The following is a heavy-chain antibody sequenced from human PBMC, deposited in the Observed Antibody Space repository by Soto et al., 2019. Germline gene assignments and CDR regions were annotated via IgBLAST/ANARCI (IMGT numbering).Heavy chain of an antibody. Sequence: GGSLRLSCAASGFTFSSYAMHWVRQAPGKGLEWVAVISYDGSNKYYADSVKGRFTISRDNSKNTLYLQMNSLRAEDTAVYYCARDPGDTATLDYWGQGTLVTVSS. D-gene: IGHD5-18*01. CDR2: ISYDGSNK. V-gene: IGHV3-30-3*01. J-gene: IGHJ4*02. CDR1: GFTFSSYA. CDR3: ARDPGDTATLDY.